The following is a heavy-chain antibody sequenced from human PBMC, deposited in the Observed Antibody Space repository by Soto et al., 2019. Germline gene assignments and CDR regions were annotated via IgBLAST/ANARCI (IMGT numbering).Heavy chain of an antibody. CDR1: GASVSSTYW. CDR2: INHRGSA. CDR3: ARYNAASGTYYFDF. J-gene: IGHJ4*02. D-gene: IGHD6-13*01. V-gene: IGHV4-4*02. Sequence: QVELQESGPGLVKPSGTLSLTCAVSGASVSSTYWWSWVRQPPGKGPEWIGEINHRGSANYNPSLKSRVTRSVDISKSQFSLRLTSVTAADTAVYYCARYNAASGTYYFDFWGQGALVTVSS.